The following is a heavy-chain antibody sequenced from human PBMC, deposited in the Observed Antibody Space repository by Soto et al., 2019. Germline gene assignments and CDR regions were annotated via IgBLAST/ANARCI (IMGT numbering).Heavy chain of an antibody. CDR2: ISSSSSTL. V-gene: IGHV3-48*01. D-gene: IGHD3-16*01. CDR3: ARQKGALAYNWFDP. Sequence: VGSLRLSCAASGFTFSSYSMNWVRQAPGKGLEWVSYISSSSSTLYYADSLEGRFTISRDNAKNSLYLQMNSLRAEDTAVYYCARQKGALAYNWFDPWGQGTLVTVSS. J-gene: IGHJ5*02. CDR1: GFTFSSYS.